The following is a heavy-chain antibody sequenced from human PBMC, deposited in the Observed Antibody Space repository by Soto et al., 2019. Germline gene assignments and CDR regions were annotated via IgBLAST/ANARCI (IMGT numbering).Heavy chain of an antibody. CDR1: GFTFSSYG. D-gene: IGHD6-19*01. J-gene: IGHJ3*02. CDR2: ISYDGSNK. V-gene: IGHV3-30*03. Sequence: PGGSLRLSCAASGFTFSSYGMHWVRQAPGKGLEWVAVISYDGSNKYYADSVKGRFTISRDNSKNTLYLQMNSLRAEDTAVYYCARVAAVAGTRRGAFDIWGQGTMVTVSS. CDR3: ARVAAVAGTRRGAFDI.